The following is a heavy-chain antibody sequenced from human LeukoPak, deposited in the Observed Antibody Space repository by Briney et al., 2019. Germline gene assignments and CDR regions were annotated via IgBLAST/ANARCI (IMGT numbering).Heavy chain of an antibody. D-gene: IGHD3-22*01. J-gene: IGHJ4*02. CDR3: ARKSGYHDY. CDR2: IKQDGSEK. CDR1: GFTFSRYW. V-gene: IGHV3-7*01. Sequence: GGSLRLSCAASGFTFSRYWMSWVRLAPGKGLEWAASIKQDGSEKYYVDSVRGRFTISRDNAKNSLYLQMNSLRAEDTAVYYCARKSGYHDYWGQGTLVTVSS.